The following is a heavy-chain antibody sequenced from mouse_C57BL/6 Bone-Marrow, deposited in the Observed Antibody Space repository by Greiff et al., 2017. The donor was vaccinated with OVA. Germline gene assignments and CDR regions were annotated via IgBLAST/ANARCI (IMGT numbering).Heavy chain of an antibody. V-gene: IGHV1-42*01. D-gene: IGHD1-1*01. Sequence: VQLQQSGPELVKPGASVKISCKASGYSFTGYYMNWVKQSPEKSLEWIGEINPSTGGTTYNQKFKAKATLTVDKSSSTAYMQLKSLTSEDSAVYYCARDYYLFAYWGQGTLVTVSA. J-gene: IGHJ3*01. CDR1: GYSFTGYY. CDR3: ARDYYLFAY. CDR2: INPSTGGT.